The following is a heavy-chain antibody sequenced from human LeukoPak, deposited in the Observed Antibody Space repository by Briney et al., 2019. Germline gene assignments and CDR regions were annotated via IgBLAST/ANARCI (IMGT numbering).Heavy chain of an antibody. Sequence: PSETLSLTCGVSGGSISNTNWWTWVRQPPGKGLEWIGEVNLQGSTNYNPSLKSRVAISVDKSENHISLKLTSVTAADTAVYYCAREGRRYCSGGSCYSSMRDAFDIWGQGTMVTVSS. D-gene: IGHD2-15*01. CDR2: VNLQGST. J-gene: IGHJ3*02. CDR1: GGSISNTNW. V-gene: IGHV4-4*02. CDR3: AREGRRYCSGGSCYSSMRDAFDI.